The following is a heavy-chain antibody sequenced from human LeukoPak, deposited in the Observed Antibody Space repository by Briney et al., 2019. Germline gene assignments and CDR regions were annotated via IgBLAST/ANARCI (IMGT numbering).Heavy chain of an antibody. Sequence: ASVTVSCKASGYTFTSYYMHWVRQAPGQGLEWMGIINPSGGSTSYAQKFQGRVTMTRDTSTSTVYMELSSLRSEDTAVYYCARQYRPNWNDLLDYYYYGMDVWGQGTTVTVSS. CDR2: INPSGGST. D-gene: IGHD1-20*01. V-gene: IGHV1-46*01. CDR1: GYTFTSYY. CDR3: ARQYRPNWNDLLDYYYYGMDV. J-gene: IGHJ6*02.